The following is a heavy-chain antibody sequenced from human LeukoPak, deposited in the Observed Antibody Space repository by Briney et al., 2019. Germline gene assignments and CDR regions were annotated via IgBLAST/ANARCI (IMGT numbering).Heavy chain of an antibody. D-gene: IGHD6-13*01. CDR2: INHSGST. CDR3: ARGRRIAAASRAKAGLGNWFDP. CDR1: GGSFSGYY. Sequence: SETLSLTCAVYGGSFSGYYWSWIRQPPGKGLEWIGEINHSGSTNYNPSLKSRVTISVDTSKNQFSLKLSSVTAADTAVYYCARGRRIAAASRAKAGLGNWFDPWGQGTLVTVSS. V-gene: IGHV4-34*01. J-gene: IGHJ5*02.